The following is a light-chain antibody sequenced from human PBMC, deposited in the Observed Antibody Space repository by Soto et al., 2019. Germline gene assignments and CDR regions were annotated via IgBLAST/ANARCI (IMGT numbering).Light chain of an antibody. CDR1: HTISMF. Sequence: DIQMTQSPSSLSASVGDRVTISCRASHTISMFLNWYQQKPGKAPNVLIYAASSLQGGVPSRFSGSGSGTDFTLTISSLQPEDFGTYYCQQTYIAPRTFGQGTKVDI. CDR3: QQTYIAPRT. CDR2: AAS. V-gene: IGKV1-39*01. J-gene: IGKJ1*01.